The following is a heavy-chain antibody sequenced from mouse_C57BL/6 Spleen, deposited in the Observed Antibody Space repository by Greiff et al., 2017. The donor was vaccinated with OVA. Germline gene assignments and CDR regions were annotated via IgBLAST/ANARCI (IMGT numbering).Heavy chain of an antibody. J-gene: IGHJ2*01. D-gene: IGHD1-1*01. CDR1: GFSLSTFGMG. CDR3: ARIGDYYGSSSYYFDY. V-gene: IGHV8-8*01. CDR2: IWWDDDK. Sequence: QVTLKVSGPGILQPSQTLSLTCSFSGFSLSTFGMGVGWIRQPSGKGLEWLAHIWWDDDKYYNPALKSRLTISKDTSKNQVFLKSANVDTADTATYYCARIGDYYGSSSYYFDYWGQGTTLTVSS.